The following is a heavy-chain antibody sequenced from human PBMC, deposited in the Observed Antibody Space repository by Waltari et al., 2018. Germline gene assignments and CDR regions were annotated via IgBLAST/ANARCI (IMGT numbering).Heavy chain of an antibody. CDR2: IKQDGSEK. CDR1: GFTFKIHW. CDR3: VREFFPYDPYFDY. J-gene: IGHJ4*02. Sequence: EVQLVESGGGLVQAGGSLRLSCAASGFTFKIHWMSWVRQTPGKGLEWVANIKQDGSEKYYADSVKGRFTVSRDNAKNSLSLQMNSLRVDDTAVYYCVREFFPYDPYFDYWGQGTLVTVSS. D-gene: IGHD5-12*01. V-gene: IGHV3-7*01.